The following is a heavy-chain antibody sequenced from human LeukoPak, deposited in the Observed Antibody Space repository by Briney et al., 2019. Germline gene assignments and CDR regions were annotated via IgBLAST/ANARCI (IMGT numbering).Heavy chain of an antibody. Sequence: PSETLSLTCAVYPGSFSGYYCSWIRQPPGKGLEWIGEINHSGSTNYNPSLKSRVTISVDTSKNQFSLKLSSVTAADTAVYYCARQGGFAARFDPWGQGTLVTVSS. CDR1: PGSFSGYY. D-gene: IGHD3-10*01. CDR3: ARQGGFAARFDP. J-gene: IGHJ5*02. V-gene: IGHV4-34*01. CDR2: INHSGST.